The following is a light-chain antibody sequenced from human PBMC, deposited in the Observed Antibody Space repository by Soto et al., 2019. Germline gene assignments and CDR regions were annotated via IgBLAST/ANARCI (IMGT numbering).Light chain of an antibody. Sequence: FLTQSPATLSLSPGERVTLSCRASQSVSRRSLAWYQQKPGQAPRLLMFAASTRATGIPDRFSGSGSGTDYSLTITELVPADFAVYYCQHSGTSARTFGQGTKLEIK. J-gene: IGKJ2*01. V-gene: IGKV3-20*01. CDR2: AAS. CDR3: QHSGTSART. CDR1: QSVSRRS.